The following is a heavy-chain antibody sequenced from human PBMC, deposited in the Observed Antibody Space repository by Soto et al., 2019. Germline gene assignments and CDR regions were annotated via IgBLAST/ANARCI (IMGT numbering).Heavy chain of an antibody. CDR3: ARAQWELDY. CDR2: ISTTGSFT. CDR1: GFTFSDYY. V-gene: IGHV3-11*06. D-gene: IGHD1-26*01. J-gene: IGHJ4*02. Sequence: GGSLRLSCAASGFTFSDYYMSWIRQAPGKGLEWVSFISTTGSFTNYADSLKGRFTISRDNAKNSLYLQINSLRGDDTAVYYCARAQWELDYWGQGTLVTSPQ.